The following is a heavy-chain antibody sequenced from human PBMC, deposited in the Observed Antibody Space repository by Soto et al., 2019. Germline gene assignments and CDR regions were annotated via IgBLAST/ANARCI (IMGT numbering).Heavy chain of an antibody. J-gene: IGHJ6*02. CDR1: GFTFRNYE. CDR3: ARDSLNLFNGMDV. V-gene: IGHV3-48*03. CDR2: INFGGDAI. Sequence: EVLLEESGGGLVQPGGSLRLACVVSGFTFRNYEMNWVRQAPGKGLEWISYINFGGDAIYYADSVKGRFTVSRDNGKNLLYLDMSSLRVDDTAVYFCARDSLNLFNGMDVWGQGTEVTVSS.